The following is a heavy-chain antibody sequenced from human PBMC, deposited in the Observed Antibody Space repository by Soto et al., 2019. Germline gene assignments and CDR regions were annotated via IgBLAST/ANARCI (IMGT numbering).Heavy chain of an antibody. CDR3: ARDRIAVIGGSYYFYGMDV. CDR1: GFPFSSFS. J-gene: IGHJ6*02. D-gene: IGHD3-10*01. V-gene: IGHV3-21*06. Sequence: PGGSLRLCCAASGFPFSSFSMNWVRQAPGKGLEWVSSISRNSSYIYYADSVKGRFTISRDNARNSLYLQVNRLRAEDTAVYYCARDRIAVIGGSYYFYGMDVWGQGTTVTVSS. CDR2: ISRNSSYI.